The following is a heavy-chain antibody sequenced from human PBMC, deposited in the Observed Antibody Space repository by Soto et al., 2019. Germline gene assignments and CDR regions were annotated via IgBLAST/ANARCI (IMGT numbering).Heavy chain of an antibody. CDR3: ARVVYYYGSGSPVDY. D-gene: IGHD3-10*01. CDR2: IYSGGST. V-gene: IGHV3-66*01. CDR1: GFTVNSNY. J-gene: IGHJ4*02. Sequence: PGGSLRLSCAASGFTVNSNYMSWVRQAPGKGLEWVSVIYSGGSTYYADSVKGRFTISRDNSKNTLYLQMNSLRAEDTAVYYCARVVYYYGSGSPVDYWGQGTLVTVSS.